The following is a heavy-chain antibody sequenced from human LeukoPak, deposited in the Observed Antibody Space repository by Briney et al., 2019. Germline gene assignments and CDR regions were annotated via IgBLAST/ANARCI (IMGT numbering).Heavy chain of an antibody. CDR2: IIPILGIA. J-gene: IGHJ4*02. V-gene: IGHV1-69*04. CDR3: ARDDRDIVVVPAAIAFDY. CDR1: GGTFSSYT. Sequence: GSSVKVSCKASGGTFSSYTISWVRQAPGQGLEWMGRIIPILGIANYAQKFQGRVTITADKSTSTAYMELSGLRSEDTAVYYCARDDRDIVVVPAAIAFDYWGQGTLVTVSS. D-gene: IGHD2-2*02.